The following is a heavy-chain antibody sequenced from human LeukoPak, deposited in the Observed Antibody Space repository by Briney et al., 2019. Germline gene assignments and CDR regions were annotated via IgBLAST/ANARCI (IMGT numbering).Heavy chain of an antibody. Sequence: GGSLRLSCAASGFTFSSYAMSWVRQAPGKGLEWVSSLSESGTDTYYADSVKGRFTISRDNSKNTLYLQMNSLRAEDTALYYCAKEGGNTYGPVFDYWGQGTLVTVSS. V-gene: IGHV3-23*01. CDR3: AKEGGNTYGPVFDY. CDR2: LSESGTDT. J-gene: IGHJ4*02. CDR1: GFTFSSYA. D-gene: IGHD2-8*01.